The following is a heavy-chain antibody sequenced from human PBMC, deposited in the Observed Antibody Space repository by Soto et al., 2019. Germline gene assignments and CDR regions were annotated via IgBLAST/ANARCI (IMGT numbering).Heavy chain of an antibody. D-gene: IGHD3-10*01. CDR3: ARDQYYYGSGSYYTPSFDY. Sequence: GGSLRLSCAASGFTFSSYWMSWVRQAPGKGLEWVANIKQDGSEKYYVDSVKGRFTISRDNAKNSLYLQMNSLRAEDTAVYYCARDQYYYGSGSYYTPSFDYWGQGTLVTVSS. V-gene: IGHV3-7*01. CDR1: GFTFSSYW. J-gene: IGHJ4*02. CDR2: IKQDGSEK.